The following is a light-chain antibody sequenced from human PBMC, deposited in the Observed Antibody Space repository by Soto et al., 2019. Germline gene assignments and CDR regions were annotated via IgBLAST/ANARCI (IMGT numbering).Light chain of an antibody. CDR2: DAS. Sequence: EIVLTQSPATLSLSPGERATLSCRASQSVGDVLAWYQQKPGQAPRLLIYDASNRATGTPARFSGSGSGTDFTLTISSLEPEDFAVYYCQQYGSSPQGLTFGGGTKVEIK. J-gene: IGKJ4*01. V-gene: IGKV3-11*01. CDR3: QQYGSSPQGLT. CDR1: QSVGDV.